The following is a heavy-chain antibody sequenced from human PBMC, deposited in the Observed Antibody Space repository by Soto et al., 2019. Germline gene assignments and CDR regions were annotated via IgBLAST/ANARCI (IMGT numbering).Heavy chain of an antibody. V-gene: IGHV1-18*01. CDR3: AATGGHCFGLDV. Sequence: QAQLVQSGSEVKRPGASVKVSCRCSDNTFTYYRINWVRQAPRQGLDCLGWISGYNANTKDGQKFQDRVTMTADTSTRTAYLKVRSLSSDDSGIYFCAATGGHCFGLDVWGQVTTVTVS. CDR2: ISGYNANT. D-gene: IGHD2-21*01. CDR1: DNTFTYYR. J-gene: IGHJ6*02.